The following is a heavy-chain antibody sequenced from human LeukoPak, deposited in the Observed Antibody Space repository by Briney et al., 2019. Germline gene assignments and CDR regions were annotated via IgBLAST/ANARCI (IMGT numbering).Heavy chain of an antibody. V-gene: IGHV3-7*01. Sequence: PGGSLRLSCAASGSTFSNYWMTWVRQAPGKGLEWVATKKQDGGQNYYVDSVKGRFTVSRDNARNSLDLQVNSLRAEDTAVYYCTKGGRSSSCYWPYWGRETLVTVSS. CDR2: KKQDGGQN. D-gene: IGHD6-13*01. CDR1: GSTFSNYW. CDR3: TKGGRSSSCYWPY. J-gene: IGHJ4*02.